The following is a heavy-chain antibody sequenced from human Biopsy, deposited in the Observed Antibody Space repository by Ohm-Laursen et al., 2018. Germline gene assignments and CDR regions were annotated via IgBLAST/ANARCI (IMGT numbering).Heavy chain of an antibody. V-gene: IGHV1-18*01. Sequence: SVEVSCKSSGDTFTTSAISWVRQAPGQGLEWMGRISGYNGNTKYAQKFQGRVTMTTDTSTSAVYMEVRSLRSDDTAVYYCARDQMAIMLGGRTRTDFFDSWGQGTLVTVSS. CDR1: GDTFTTSA. J-gene: IGHJ4*02. CDR3: ARDQMAIMLGGRTRTDFFDS. CDR2: ISGYNGNT. D-gene: IGHD3-10*02.